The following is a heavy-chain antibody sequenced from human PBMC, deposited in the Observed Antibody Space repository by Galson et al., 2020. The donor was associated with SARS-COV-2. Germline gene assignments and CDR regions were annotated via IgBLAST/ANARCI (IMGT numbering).Heavy chain of an antibody. CDR2: IYYSGST. CDR3: ARAFEAYGMDV. CDR1: GGPISSACYY. Sequence: SETLSLPCTVSGGPISSACYYWSWIRQHPGKGPEWIGKIYYSGSTYYNPSLKSRVTISVDTSKNQFSLKLSAVTAADTAVYYCARAFEAYGMDVWGQGTTVTVSS. V-gene: IGHV4-31*03. J-gene: IGHJ6*02.